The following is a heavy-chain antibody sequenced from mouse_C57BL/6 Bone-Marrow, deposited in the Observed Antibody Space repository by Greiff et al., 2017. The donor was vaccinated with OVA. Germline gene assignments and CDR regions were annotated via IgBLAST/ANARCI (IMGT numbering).Heavy chain of an antibody. CDR3: ARGGTSPFAY. V-gene: IGHV1-42*01. CDR2: INPSTGGT. J-gene: IGHJ3*01. Sequence: EVQLQQSGPELVKPGASVKISCKASGYSFTGYYMNWVKQSPEKSLEWIGEINPSTGGTTYNQKFKAKATLTVDKSSSTAYMQLKRLNSEDSAVYYCARGGTSPFAYWGRGTLVTVSA. D-gene: IGHD4-1*01. CDR1: GYSFTGYY.